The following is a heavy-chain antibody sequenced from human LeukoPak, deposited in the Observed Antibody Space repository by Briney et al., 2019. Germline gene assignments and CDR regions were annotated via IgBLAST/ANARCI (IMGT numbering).Heavy chain of an antibody. CDR1: GGSFSGYY. Sequence: PSETLSLTCAVYGGSFSGYYWSWIRQPPGKGLEWIGEINHSGSTNYNPSLKSRVTISVDTSKNQFSLKLSSVTAADTAVYYCARATDYSNYVGFWFDPWGQGTLVTVSS. V-gene: IGHV4-34*01. D-gene: IGHD4-11*01. J-gene: IGHJ5*02. CDR3: ARATDYSNYVGFWFDP. CDR2: INHSGST.